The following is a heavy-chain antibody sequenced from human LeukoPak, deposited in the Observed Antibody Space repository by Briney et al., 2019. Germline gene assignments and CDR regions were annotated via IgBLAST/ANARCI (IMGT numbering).Heavy chain of an antibody. V-gene: IGHV7-4-1*02. Sequence: GSSVKVSCKASGGTFSSYAISWVRQAPGQGLEWMGWINTNTVTPTYAQGFTGRFVFSLDTSVRTAYLQISSLEAEDTAVYYCARTNAEVTGFDYWGQGTLVTVSS. CDR2: INTNTVTP. CDR3: ARTNAEVTGFDY. CDR1: GGTFSSYA. J-gene: IGHJ4*02. D-gene: IGHD2-8*01.